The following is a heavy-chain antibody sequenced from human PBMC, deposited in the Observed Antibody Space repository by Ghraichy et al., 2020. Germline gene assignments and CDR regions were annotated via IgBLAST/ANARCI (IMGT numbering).Heavy chain of an antibody. D-gene: IGHD4-17*01. V-gene: IGHV3-11*01. CDR1: GFTFSDYY. CDR2: ISSSGSTI. Sequence: GGSLRLSYAASGFTFSDYYMSWIRQAPGKGLEWVSYISSSGSTIYYADSVKGRFTISRDNAKNSLYLQMNSLRAEDTAVYYCARDGDYGDYYYYYGMDVWGQGTTVTVSS. J-gene: IGHJ6*02. CDR3: ARDGDYGDYYYYYGMDV.